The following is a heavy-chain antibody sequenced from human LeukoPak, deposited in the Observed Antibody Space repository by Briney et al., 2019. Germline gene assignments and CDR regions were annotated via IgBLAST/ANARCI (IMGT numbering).Heavy chain of an antibody. D-gene: IGHD3-16*02. CDR1: GFTFISYS. V-gene: IGHV3-7*01. CDR2: IKQGGSEK. Sequence: PGGSLRLSCAVSGFTFISYSMHWVRQAPGKGLEWVANIKQGGSEKYYVDSVRGRFTISRDNAKNSLYLQMNSLRAEDTAVYYCARADYDYVWGSYRQYYFDYWGQGTLVTVSS. CDR3: ARADYDYVWGSYRQYYFDY. J-gene: IGHJ4*02.